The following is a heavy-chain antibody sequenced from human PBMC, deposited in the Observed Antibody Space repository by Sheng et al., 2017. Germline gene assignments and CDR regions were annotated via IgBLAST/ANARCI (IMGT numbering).Heavy chain of an antibody. Sequence: EVQLVETGGGLIQPGGSLRLSCAASGFTVSSNYMSWVRQAPGKGLEWVSVIYSGGSTYYADSVKGRFTISRDNSKNTLYLQMNSLRAEDTAVYYCARDRRIAAGYWYFDLWGLAPWSLSPQ. D-gene: IGHD6-13*01. CDR3: ARDRRIAAGYWYFDL. J-gene: IGHJ2*01. V-gene: IGHV3-53*02. CDR1: GFTVSSNY. CDR2: IYSGGST.